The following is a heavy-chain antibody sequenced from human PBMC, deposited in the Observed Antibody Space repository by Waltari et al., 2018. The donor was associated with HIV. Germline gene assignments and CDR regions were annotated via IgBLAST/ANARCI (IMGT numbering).Heavy chain of an antibody. D-gene: IGHD4-4*01. CDR1: GFTVSRHH. Sequence: EVQLVESGGALVQPGGSLRLSCVASGFTVSRHHMPWVRPSPGSGPGCLPSVYRVGTRTDYNGPARRRFTIARDGPKTNLFLQMYSRVPEDTAVYYWSRGSTARLQVRGVYYGLDVWGQETTVTVSS. CDR2: VYRVGTRT. V-gene: IGHV3-66*02. J-gene: IGHJ6*02. CDR3: SRGSTARLQVRGVYYGLDV.